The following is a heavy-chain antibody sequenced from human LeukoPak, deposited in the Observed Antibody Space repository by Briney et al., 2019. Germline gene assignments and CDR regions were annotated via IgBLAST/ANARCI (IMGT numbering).Heavy chain of an antibody. CDR2: INAGNGNT. V-gene: IGHV1-3*01. Sequence: GASVKVSCKASGYTFTSYAMHWVRQAPGQRLEWMGWINAGNGNTKYSQKFQGRVTITRDTSASTAYMELSSLRSEDTAVYYCARGALYGDYVSREDAFDIWGQGTMVTVSS. CDR3: ARGALYGDYVSREDAFDI. D-gene: IGHD4-17*01. J-gene: IGHJ3*02. CDR1: GYTFTSYA.